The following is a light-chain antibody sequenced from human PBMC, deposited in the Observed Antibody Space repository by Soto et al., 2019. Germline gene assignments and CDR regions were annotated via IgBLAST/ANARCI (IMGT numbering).Light chain of an antibody. V-gene: IGLV2-23*01. Sequence: QSALTQPASVSGSPGQSIAISCTGTSSDVGGYNLVSWYQQHPGKAPKFLIYEDSKRPSGVSNRFSGSKSGNTASLTISGLQAEDEADYYCCSHAGSSTYVVFGAGTQLTVL. CDR1: SSDVGGYNL. CDR2: EDS. J-gene: IGLJ2*01. CDR3: CSHAGSSTYVV.